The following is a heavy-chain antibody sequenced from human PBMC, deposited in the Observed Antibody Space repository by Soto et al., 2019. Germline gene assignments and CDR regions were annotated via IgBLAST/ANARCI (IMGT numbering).Heavy chain of an antibody. Sequence: GGSLRLSCAASGFTFSDYYMSWIRQAPGKGLEWVSYISSSGSTIYYADSVKGRFTISRDNAKNSLYLQMNSLRAEDTAVYYCARGLSGYYYYYYYMDVWGKGTTVTVSS. J-gene: IGHJ6*03. D-gene: IGHD3-3*01. CDR3: ARGLSGYYYYYYYMDV. V-gene: IGHV3-11*01. CDR2: ISSSGSTI. CDR1: GFTFSDYY.